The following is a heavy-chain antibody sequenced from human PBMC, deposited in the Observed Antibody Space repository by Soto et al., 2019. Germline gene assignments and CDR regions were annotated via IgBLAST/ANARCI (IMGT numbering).Heavy chain of an antibody. CDR2: ISYDGSNA. Sequence: QVHLVESGGGVVQPGTSLRLSCAASGFTFSRYGMNWVRQAPGKGLEWVAAISYDGSNAYYVDAVKGRITISRDNAKTTLFLQMSSLSAEDTAVYYCAKVGQAGGMDVWGKGTTVIVSS. J-gene: IGHJ6*04. CDR1: GFTFSRYG. V-gene: IGHV3-30*18. CDR3: AKVGQAGGMDV.